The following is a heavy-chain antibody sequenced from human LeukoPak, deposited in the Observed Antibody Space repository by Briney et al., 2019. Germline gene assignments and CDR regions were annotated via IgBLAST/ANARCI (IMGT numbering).Heavy chain of an antibody. J-gene: IGHJ4*02. CDR3: AKGQREGYNQNFDH. CDR2: ISASGGGT. D-gene: IGHD5-24*01. CDR1: GFTFSSYW. V-gene: IGHV3-23*01. Sequence: HPGGSLRLSCVASGFTFSSYWMSWVRQAPGKGLEWVSAISASGGGTYYADSVEGRFTIPRDNSKNTLDLQMNSLRAEDTAVYYCAKGQREGYNQNFDHWGQGTLVTVSS.